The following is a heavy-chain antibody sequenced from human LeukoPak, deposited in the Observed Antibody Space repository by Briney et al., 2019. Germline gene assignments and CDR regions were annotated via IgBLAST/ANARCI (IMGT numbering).Heavy chain of an antibody. CDR3: AKDAHSGSYFDY. D-gene: IGHD1-26*01. J-gene: IGHJ4*01. V-gene: IGHV3-23*01. Sequence: GGSLRLSCADSGFTFSGNVMCWVRQAPGKGLEWVSLISGTGGTTYYADSVKGRLTISRDNSKNTLYLQMNSLRVEDTAVYYCAKDAHSGSYFDYWGQGILVTVSS. CDR2: ISGTGGTT. CDR1: GFTFSGNV.